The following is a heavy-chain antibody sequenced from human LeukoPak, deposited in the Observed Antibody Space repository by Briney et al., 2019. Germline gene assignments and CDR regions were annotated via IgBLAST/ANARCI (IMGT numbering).Heavy chain of an antibody. CDR2: INPNAGGT. CDR1: GYTFIDYY. CDR3: ARAHTTGWY. D-gene: IGHD6-19*01. Sequence: ASVKVSCKASGYTFIDYYVHWVRQAPGQGLEWMGWINPNAGGTNYAQKFQGRVTMAWDTSITTTYMELSRLTSDYTAVYYCARAHTTGWYWGQGTQVTVSS. J-gene: IGHJ4*02. V-gene: IGHV1-2*02.